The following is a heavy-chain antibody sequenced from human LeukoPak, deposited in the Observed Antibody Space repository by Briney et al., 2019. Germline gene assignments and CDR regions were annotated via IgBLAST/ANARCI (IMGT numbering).Heavy chain of an antibody. J-gene: IGHJ5*02. CDR1: GFTFSSYA. V-gene: IGHV3-23*01. D-gene: IGHD1-26*01. CDR3: ATTPSIVTFDP. Sequence: GGSLRLSCAASGFTFSSYAMSWVRQAPGKGLEWVSAISGSGGSIYYADSVKGRFTISRDNSKNTLYLQMNSLRAEDTAVYYCATTPSIVTFDPWGQGTLVTVSS. CDR2: ISGSGGSI.